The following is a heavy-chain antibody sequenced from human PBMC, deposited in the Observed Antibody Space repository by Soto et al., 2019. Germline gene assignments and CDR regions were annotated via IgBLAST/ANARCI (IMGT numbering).Heavy chain of an antibody. CDR3: AKDHVDTAMDYPDY. CDR1: EFTFSSYA. CDR2: ISYGGSNK. D-gene: IGHD5-18*01. Sequence: GGSLRLSCTASEFTFSSYAMSWVRQTPGKGLEWVAVISYGGSNKYYADSVKGRFTISRDNSKNTLYLQMNSLRAEDTAVYYCAKDHVDTAMDYPDYWGQGTLVTVSS. V-gene: IGHV3-30*18. J-gene: IGHJ4*02.